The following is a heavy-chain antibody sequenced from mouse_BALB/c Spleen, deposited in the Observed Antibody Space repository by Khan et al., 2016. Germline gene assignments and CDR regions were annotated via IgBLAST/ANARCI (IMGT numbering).Heavy chain of an antibody. D-gene: IGHD2-13*01. CDR1: GYTFTNYG. CDR2: IDSNTGEP. CDR3: ARTGDYPYYAMDY. Sequence: QIQLVQSGPELKKPGETVKISCKASGYTFTNYGMNWVKQAPGTGLKWMGWIDSNTGEPTYAEEFKGRSAFSSETSASTAYLQLSNLKNEDTATYCCARTGDYPYYAMDYWGQGTSVTVAS. J-gene: IGHJ4*01. V-gene: IGHV9-3*02.